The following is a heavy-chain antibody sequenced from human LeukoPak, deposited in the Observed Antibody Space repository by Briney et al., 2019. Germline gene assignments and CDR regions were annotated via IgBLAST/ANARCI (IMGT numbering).Heavy chain of an antibody. J-gene: IGHJ3*01. D-gene: IGHD3-3*01. CDR2: INHGGGT. Sequence: PSETLSLTCAVYGGSFSNYFCSWLRQPPGKGLEWSGEINHGGGTNYNPSLKSRVTISVDTSKNQFSLKLTSVTAADTAVYYCARGLEHDFWSGNYSDGFDVWDQGTMVTVSS. CDR1: GGSFSNYF. V-gene: IGHV4-34*01. CDR3: ARGLEHDFWSGNYSDGFDV.